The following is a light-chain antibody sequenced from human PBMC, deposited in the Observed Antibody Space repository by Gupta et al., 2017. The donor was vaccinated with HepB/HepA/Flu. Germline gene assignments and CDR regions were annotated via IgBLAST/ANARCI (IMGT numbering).Light chain of an antibody. CDR2: DDS. CDR1: NIVSKS. Sequence: SYVLTQQPSVSVAPGQTARITCGGDNIVSKSVHWYQQKPGQAPVLVVFDDSDPPSGIPERFSGSTSANAATLSISSVEAGDEADYYCLVWHNNGGRYVFGTGTKVTVL. J-gene: IGLJ1*01. CDR3: LVWHNNGGRYV. V-gene: IGLV3-21*02.